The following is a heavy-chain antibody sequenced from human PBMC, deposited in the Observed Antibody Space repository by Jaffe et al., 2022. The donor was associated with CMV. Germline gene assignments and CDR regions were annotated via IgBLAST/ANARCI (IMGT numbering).Heavy chain of an antibody. CDR3: ASGFSIDY. CDR1: GGSTSSHY. Sequence: QVQLQESGPGLVKPSETLSLTCTASGGSTSSHYWIWIRQPPGKGLEYIGSIYYSGRSNYNPSLEDRVTISLDTSKNQFSLKVTSVTAADTAVYYCASGFSIDYWGQGALVTVSS. D-gene: IGHD6-13*01. J-gene: IGHJ4*02. CDR2: IYYSGRS. V-gene: IGHV4-59*11.